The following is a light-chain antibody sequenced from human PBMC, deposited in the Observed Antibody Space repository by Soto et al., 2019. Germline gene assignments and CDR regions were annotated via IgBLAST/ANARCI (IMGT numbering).Light chain of an antibody. CDR1: QSVSSYY. J-gene: IGKJ1*01. Sequence: EIVLTQSPGNLSLSPGERATLSCRASQSVSSYYLAWYQQKPGQAPRLLIYGASTRATGIPDRFSGSGSGTDFTLTITSLEPEDCALYYCQQSPVTFGQGTKVDMK. CDR3: QQSPVT. CDR2: GAS. V-gene: IGKV3-20*01.